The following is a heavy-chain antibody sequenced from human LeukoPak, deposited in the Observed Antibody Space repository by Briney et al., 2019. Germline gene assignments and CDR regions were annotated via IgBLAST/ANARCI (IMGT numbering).Heavy chain of an antibody. J-gene: IGHJ4*02. V-gene: IGHV3-23*01. D-gene: IGHD3-22*01. CDR3: AKPSLTYYDSSGYYL. CDR2: ISGSGGST. CDR1: GYSISSGYY. Sequence: PSETLSLTCTVSGYSISSGYYWGWIRQPPGKGLEWVSAISGSGGSTYYADSVKGRFTISRDNSKNTLYLQMNSLRAEDTAVYYCAKPSLTYYDSSGYYLGGQGTLVTVSS.